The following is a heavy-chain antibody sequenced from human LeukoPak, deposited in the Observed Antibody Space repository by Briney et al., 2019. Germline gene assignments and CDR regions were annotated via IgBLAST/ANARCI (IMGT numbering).Heavy chain of an antibody. Sequence: PGGSLRLSCAASGFTFSSYAMSWVRQAPGKGLEWVSAISGSGGNTYYADSVKGRFTISRDNSKNTLYLQMNSLRAEDTAVYYCAKAADPLVVPAASALDYWGQGTLVTVSS. CDR3: AKAADPLVVPAASALDY. CDR1: GFTFSSYA. D-gene: IGHD2-2*01. J-gene: IGHJ4*02. CDR2: ISGSGGNT. V-gene: IGHV3-23*01.